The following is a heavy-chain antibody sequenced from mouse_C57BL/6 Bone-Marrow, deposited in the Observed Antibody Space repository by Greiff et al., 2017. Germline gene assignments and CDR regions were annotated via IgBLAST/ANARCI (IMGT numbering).Heavy chain of an antibody. D-gene: IGHD2-3*01. CDR3: ARQSMMVTRGAY. CDR2: ISSGGSYT. V-gene: IGHV5-6*01. Sequence: EVLLVESGGDLVKPGGSLKLSCAASGFTFSSYGMPWVSQTPVKGLEWVATISSGGSYTYYPDSVKGRFTISRDNATNTLYLQMSSLKSEDTAMYYCARQSMMVTRGAYWGQGTLVTVSA. CDR1: GFTFSSYG. J-gene: IGHJ3*01.